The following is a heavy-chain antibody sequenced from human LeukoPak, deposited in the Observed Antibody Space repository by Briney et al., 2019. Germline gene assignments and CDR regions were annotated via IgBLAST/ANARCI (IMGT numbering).Heavy chain of an antibody. CDR2: ISYDGSNK. CDR3: AGYCSGGSCSNFDY. J-gene: IGHJ4*02. V-gene: IGHV3-30*03. CDR1: GFTFSSYG. D-gene: IGHD2-15*01. Sequence: GRSLRLSCAASGFTFSSYGMHWVRQAPGKGLEWVAVISYDGSNKYYADSVKGRFTISRDNSKNTLYLQMNSLRAEDTAVYYCAGYCSGGSCSNFDYWGQGTLVTVSS.